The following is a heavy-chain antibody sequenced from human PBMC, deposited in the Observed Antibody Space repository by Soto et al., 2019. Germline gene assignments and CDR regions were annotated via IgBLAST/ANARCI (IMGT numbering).Heavy chain of an antibody. CDR3: ARGSNWNDISY. J-gene: IGHJ4*02. V-gene: IGHV3-30-3*01. CDR2: ISYDGSNK. D-gene: IGHD1-1*01. CDR1: GFTFSSYA. Sequence: QVQLVESGGGVVQPGRSLRLSCAASGFTFSSYAMHWVRQAPGKGLEWVAVISYDGSNKYYADSVRGRFTISRDDSKNTLYLQMNSLRAEDTAVYYCARGSNWNDISYWGQGTLVTVSS.